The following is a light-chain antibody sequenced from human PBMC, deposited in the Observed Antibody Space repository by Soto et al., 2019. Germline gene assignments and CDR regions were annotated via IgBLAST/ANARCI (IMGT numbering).Light chain of an antibody. CDR1: QTVSSSY. CDR2: GAS. CDR3: QQYGPSPMYT. V-gene: IGKV3-20*01. J-gene: IGKJ2*01. Sequence: EIVLTQSPGTLSLSPGERATLSCRASQTVSSSYLAWYHQKPGQAPRLLIYGASTRATGIPRRFSGSASGTDFTLTTSRLEPEDFAVYYCQQYGPSPMYTFGQGTNLEIK.